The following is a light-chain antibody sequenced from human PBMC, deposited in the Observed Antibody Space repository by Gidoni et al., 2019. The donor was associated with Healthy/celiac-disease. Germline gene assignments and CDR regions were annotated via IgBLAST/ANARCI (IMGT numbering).Light chain of an antibody. V-gene: IGLV3-25*02. J-gene: IGLJ3*02. CDR3: QSADSSGTSWV. Sequence: SYELTQPPSVSVSPGQTARITCSGDAMPNQYAYWYQQKPGQAPVLVIYKDSERPSGIPERFSGSSSGNTATLTISGVQAEDEADYYCQSADSSGTSWVFGGGTKLTVL. CDR2: KDS. CDR1: AMPNQY.